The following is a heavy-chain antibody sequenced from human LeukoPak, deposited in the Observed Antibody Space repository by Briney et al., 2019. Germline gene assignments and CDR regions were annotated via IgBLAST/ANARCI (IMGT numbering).Heavy chain of an antibody. J-gene: IGHJ3*01. CDR3: AKDRSDAFDL. CDR2: IYYSGST. V-gene: IGHV4-59*01. CDR1: GDSISSYH. D-gene: IGHD1-26*01. Sequence: SETLSLTCTVSGDSISSYHWSWIRQPPGKGLEWIGYIYYSGSTNYNPSLKSRVTILVDTSKNQFSLKLSSVTAADAAVYYCAKDRSDAFDLWGQGTMVTVSS.